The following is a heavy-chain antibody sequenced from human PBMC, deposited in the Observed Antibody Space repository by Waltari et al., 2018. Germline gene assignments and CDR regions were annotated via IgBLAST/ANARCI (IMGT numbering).Heavy chain of an antibody. D-gene: IGHD3-3*01. V-gene: IGHV3-30*02. J-gene: IGHJ4*02. CDR2: IRYDGSNK. Sequence: QVQLVESGGGVVQPGGSLRPSCSASGFTFSRHGTPWVRQAPGKGLEWVAFIRYDGSNKYYADSVKGRFTISRDNSKNTLYLQMNSLRAEDTAVYYCAKDFGDSYYYFDYWGQGTLVTVSS. CDR1: GFTFSRHG. CDR3: AKDFGDSYYYFDY.